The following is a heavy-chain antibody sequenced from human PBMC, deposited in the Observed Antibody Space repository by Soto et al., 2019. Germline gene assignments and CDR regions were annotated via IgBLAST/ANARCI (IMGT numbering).Heavy chain of an antibody. J-gene: IGHJ4*02. Sequence: GGSLRLSCAVSGFTFSSYSMNWVRLAPGKGLEWVSYIGTSSSTIYYGDSVKGRFTISRDNAKNSLYLQMNSLRAEDTAVYYCARDDHYAFDYWGQGTPVTVSS. CDR1: GFTFSSYS. V-gene: IGHV3-48*01. CDR3: ARDDHYAFDY. CDR2: IGTSSSTI. D-gene: IGHD3-16*01.